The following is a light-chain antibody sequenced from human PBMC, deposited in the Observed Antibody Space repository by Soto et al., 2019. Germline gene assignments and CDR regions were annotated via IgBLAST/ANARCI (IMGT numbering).Light chain of an antibody. CDR1: QSISSW. CDR3: QQYNSYSHT. CDR2: KAS. Sequence: DIQMTQSPSTLSASVGDRVTITCRASQSISSWLAWYQQKPGKAPKLLIYKASSLESGVPSRFSGSGSGTEFTLTISSLQPDDFATYYCQQYNSYSHTFGQGTKGDIK. V-gene: IGKV1-5*03. J-gene: IGKJ1*01.